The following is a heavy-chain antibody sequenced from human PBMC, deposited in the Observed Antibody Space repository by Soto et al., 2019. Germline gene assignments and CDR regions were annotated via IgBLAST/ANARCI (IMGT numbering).Heavy chain of an antibody. Sequence: VGSLRLSCAASGFTFSSYAVSWVRQAPGKGLEWVSAISGSGGSTYYADSVKGRFTISRDNSKNTLYLQMNSLRAEDTAVYYCAKVRVPAAIQRPYYYYGMDVWGQGTTVTVSS. CDR3: AKVRVPAAIQRPYYYYGMDV. J-gene: IGHJ6*02. V-gene: IGHV3-23*01. CDR2: ISGSGGST. CDR1: GFTFSSYA. D-gene: IGHD2-2*01.